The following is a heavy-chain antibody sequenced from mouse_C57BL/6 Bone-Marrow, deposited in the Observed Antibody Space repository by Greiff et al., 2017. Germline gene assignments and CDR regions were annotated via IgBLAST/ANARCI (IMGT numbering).Heavy chain of an antibody. Sequence: QVQLKQSGPGLVAPSQSLSITCTVSGFSLTSYGVHWVRQPPGKGLEWLVVIWSDGSTTFNSALKSRLSISKDNSKSQVFLKMNSLHTDDTAMYYFARQGEGYYYAMDYWGQGTSVTVSS. J-gene: IGHJ4*01. V-gene: IGHV2-6-1*01. CDR3: ARQGEGYYYAMDY. CDR1: GFSLTSYG. CDR2: IWSDGST.